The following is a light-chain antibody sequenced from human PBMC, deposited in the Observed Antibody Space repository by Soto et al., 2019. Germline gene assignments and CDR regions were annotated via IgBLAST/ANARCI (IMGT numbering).Light chain of an antibody. Sequence: IVLTQSPGTLSLSPGEIATLYFSTSQSVISNLAWYQQTPGQAPRLLIYGASTRATGIPARFSGSGSGTEFTLTISSLQSEDFAVYDCQQYNDWPPWTFGQGTKVDIK. J-gene: IGKJ1*01. CDR1: QSVISN. CDR3: QQYNDWPPWT. CDR2: GAS. V-gene: IGKV3-15*01.